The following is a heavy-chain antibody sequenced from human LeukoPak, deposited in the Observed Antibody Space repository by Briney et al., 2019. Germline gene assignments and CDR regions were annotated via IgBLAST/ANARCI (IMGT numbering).Heavy chain of an antibody. Sequence: PSETLSLTCTVSGDSIRSYYWSWIRQPPGKGLEWIGYLYYSGSTNYNPSLKSRVTISVDTSKNQFSLKLSSVTAADTAVYYCAREGVTRYYFDYWGQGTLVTVSS. CDR3: AREGVTRYYFDY. CDR2: LYYSGST. D-gene: IGHD4-11*01. CDR1: GDSIRSYY. V-gene: IGHV4-59*01. J-gene: IGHJ4*02.